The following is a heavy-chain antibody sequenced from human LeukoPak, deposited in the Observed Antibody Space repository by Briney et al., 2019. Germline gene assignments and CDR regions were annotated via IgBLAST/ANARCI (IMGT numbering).Heavy chain of an antibody. Sequence: GGSLRLSCAASGFTFSSYWMSWVRQAPGKGLEWVANIKQDGSEKYYVDSVRGRFTISRDNAKNSLYLQMNSLRAEDTAVYYCAGYTIIMVRGVNFDYWGQGTLVTVSS. CDR1: GFTFSSYW. V-gene: IGHV3-7*01. CDR3: AGYTIIMVRGVNFDY. CDR2: IKQDGSEK. J-gene: IGHJ4*02. D-gene: IGHD3-10*01.